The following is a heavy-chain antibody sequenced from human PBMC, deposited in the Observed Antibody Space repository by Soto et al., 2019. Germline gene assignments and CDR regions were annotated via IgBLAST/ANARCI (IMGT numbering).Heavy chain of an antibody. Sequence: SETLSLTCTVSGGSISSYYCIWIRQPPGKGLEWIGYIYYSGSTNYNPSLKSRVTISVDTSKNQFSLKLSSVTAADTAVYYCAGHTNIAAHDYWGPEIRVTVAS. CDR3: AGHTNIAAHDY. D-gene: IGHD6-6*01. CDR1: GGSISSYY. J-gene: IGHJ4*02. CDR2: IYYSGST. V-gene: IGHV4-59*08.